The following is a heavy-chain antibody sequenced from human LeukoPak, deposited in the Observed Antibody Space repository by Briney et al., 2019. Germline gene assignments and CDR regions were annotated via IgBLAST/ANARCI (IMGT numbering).Heavy chain of an antibody. Sequence: GGSLRLSCAASGFTFSSYSMNWVRQAPGKGLEWVSAISGSGGSTYYADSVKGRFTISRDNSKNTLYLQMNSLRAEDTAVYYCAKDLGSGLPFDYWGQGTLVTVSS. CDR3: AKDLGSGLPFDY. V-gene: IGHV3-23*01. J-gene: IGHJ4*02. CDR2: ISGSGGST. CDR1: GFTFSSYS. D-gene: IGHD6-19*01.